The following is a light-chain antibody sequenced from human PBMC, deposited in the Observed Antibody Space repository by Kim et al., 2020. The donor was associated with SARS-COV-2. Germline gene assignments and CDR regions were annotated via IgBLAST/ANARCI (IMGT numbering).Light chain of an antibody. Sequence: LSPGERATLSYRASQRVRSYLAWYQQKPGQAPRLLIYDASNRATGIPARFSGSGSGTDFTLTISSLEPEDFAVYYCQQRSNWPLTFGGGTKVDIK. CDR3: QQRSNWPLT. J-gene: IGKJ4*01. V-gene: IGKV3-11*01. CDR1: QRVRSY. CDR2: DAS.